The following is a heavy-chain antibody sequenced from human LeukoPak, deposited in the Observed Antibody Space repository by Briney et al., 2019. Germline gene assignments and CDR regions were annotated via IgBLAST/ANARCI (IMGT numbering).Heavy chain of an antibody. CDR3: ARDLGYGVRGGAYDI. CDR1: GYTFIDYY. CDR2: INPQNGGT. Sequence: ASVKVSCKASGYTFIDYYIHWVRQAPGQGLEWMGRINPQNGGTTSAQKFQGRVTMTRDTSISTAYMELSRLKSADTAVYYCARDLGYGVRGGAYDIWGQGTMVTVSS. D-gene: IGHD3-10*02. J-gene: IGHJ3*02. V-gene: IGHV1-2*06.